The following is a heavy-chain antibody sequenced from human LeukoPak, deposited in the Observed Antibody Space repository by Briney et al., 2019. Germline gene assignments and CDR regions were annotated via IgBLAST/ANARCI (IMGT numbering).Heavy chain of an antibody. CDR2: ITSSSTYI. Sequence: GGSLRLSCAASGFTFSSYNMNWVRQAPGKGLEWVSSITSSSTYIYYADSVKGRFTISRDNARNSLYLQMNSLRAEDTALYYCASSYYYDGDYWGQGTLVTVSS. V-gene: IGHV3-21*01. J-gene: IGHJ4*02. CDR3: ASSYYYDGDY. CDR1: GFTFSSYN. D-gene: IGHD3-22*01.